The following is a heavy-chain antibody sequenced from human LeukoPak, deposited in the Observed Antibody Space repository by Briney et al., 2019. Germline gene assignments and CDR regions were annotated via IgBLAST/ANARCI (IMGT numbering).Heavy chain of an antibody. V-gene: IGHV1-8*01. J-gene: IGHJ4*02. D-gene: IGHD4-17*01. CDR1: GYTFTSYH. CDR3: ATLGPHDYGDYFDY. CDR2: MNPSSGNI. Sequence: GASVKVSCKASGYTFTSYHINWVRQATGQGLEWMGWMNPSSGNIGYAQKFQGRVTMTRNISISTAYMELSSLRSEDTAVYYCATLGPHDYGDYFDYWGQGTLVTVSS.